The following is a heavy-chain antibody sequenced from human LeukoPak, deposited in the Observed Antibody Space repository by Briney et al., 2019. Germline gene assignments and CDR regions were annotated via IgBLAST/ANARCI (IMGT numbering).Heavy chain of an antibody. CDR3: AREGVNTYYYDSSGYYRWFDP. CDR1: GFTFSSYW. V-gene: IGHV3-7*05. Sequence: GGSLRLSCAASGFTFSSYWMSWVRQAPGKGLEWVANIKQDGSEKYYVDSVKGRFTISRDNAKNSLYLQMNSLRAEDTAVYYCAREGVNTYYYDSSGYYRWFDPWGQGTLVTVFS. J-gene: IGHJ5*02. D-gene: IGHD3-22*01. CDR2: IKQDGSEK.